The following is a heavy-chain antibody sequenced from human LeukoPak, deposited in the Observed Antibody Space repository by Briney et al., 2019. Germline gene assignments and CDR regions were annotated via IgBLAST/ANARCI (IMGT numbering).Heavy chain of an antibody. Sequence: GGSLRLACAASGFTFSDYNMRWIRQAPGKGLEWVSSISSSSSYIYYADSVKGRFTISRDNAKNSLYLQMNSLRAEDTAVYYCARDFGESTTLRRAFDIWGQGTMVTVSS. J-gene: IGHJ3*02. CDR3: ARDFGESTTLRRAFDI. V-gene: IGHV3-21*01. D-gene: IGHD3-10*01. CDR2: ISSSSSYI. CDR1: GFTFSDYN.